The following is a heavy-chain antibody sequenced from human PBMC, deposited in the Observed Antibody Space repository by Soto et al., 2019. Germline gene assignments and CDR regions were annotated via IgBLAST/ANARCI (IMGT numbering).Heavy chain of an antibody. CDR2: INPSGGST. CDR1: GYTFTSYY. CDR3: ARAMVRGVILPFGFGCPSRKSPYYYYGMGV. V-gene: IGHV1-46*01. Sequence: ASVKVSCKASGYTFTSYYMHWVRQAPGQGLEWMGIINPSGGSTSYAQKFQGRVTMTRDTSTSTGYMELSSLRAEDTAVYYCARAMVRGVILPFGFGCPSRKSPYYYYGMGVWGEGATVTVSS. D-gene: IGHD3-10*01. J-gene: IGHJ6*04.